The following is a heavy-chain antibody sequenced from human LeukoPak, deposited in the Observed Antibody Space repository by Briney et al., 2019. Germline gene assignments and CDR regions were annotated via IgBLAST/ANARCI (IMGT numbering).Heavy chain of an antibody. CDR2: TYYRSKWYN. CDR3: ARGGSSGRRHIDY. V-gene: IGHV6-1*01. Sequence: SQTLSLTSAISGDSVSSNSAAWNWSRQSPSRGLEWLGRTYYRSKWYNDYAVSVKSRITINPDTSKNQFSLQLNSVTPEDTAVYYCARGGSSGRRHIDYWGQGTLVTVSS. J-gene: IGHJ4*02. D-gene: IGHD6-19*01. CDR1: GDSVSSNSAA.